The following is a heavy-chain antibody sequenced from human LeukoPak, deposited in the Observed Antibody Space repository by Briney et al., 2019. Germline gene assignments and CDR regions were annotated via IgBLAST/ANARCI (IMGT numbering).Heavy chain of an antibody. CDR1: GFTFSSYA. V-gene: IGHV3-23*01. CDR3: AKHLIAAAGTRGFDY. D-gene: IGHD6-13*01. J-gene: IGHJ4*02. CDR2: ITGNAGST. Sequence: GGSLRLSCAASGFTFSSYAMSWVRQAPGKGLEWVSAITGNAGSTYYADSVKGRFTISRDNSKNTVYLQMNSLRVEDAAVYYCAKHLIAAAGTRGFDYWGQGTLVTVSS.